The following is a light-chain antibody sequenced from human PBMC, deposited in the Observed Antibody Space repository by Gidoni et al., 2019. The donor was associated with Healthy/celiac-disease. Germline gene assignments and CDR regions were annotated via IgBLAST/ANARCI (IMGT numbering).Light chain of an antibody. Sequence: DIQMTQSPSSLSASVGDRVTITCRASQSISSYLNWYQQKPGKAPKLLIYAASSLQSGVPSRFSGSVSGTDFTLTISSLQPEDFATYYCQQSYRTPPYTFGQGTKLEIK. V-gene: IGKV1-39*01. CDR2: AAS. CDR1: QSISSY. CDR3: QQSYRTPPYT. J-gene: IGKJ2*01.